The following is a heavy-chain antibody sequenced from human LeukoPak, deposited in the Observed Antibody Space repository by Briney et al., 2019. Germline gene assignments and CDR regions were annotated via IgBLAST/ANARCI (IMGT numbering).Heavy chain of an antibody. CDR2: ISAQHGQT. J-gene: IGHJ4*02. CDR3: ARDLVYSSGWLGY. V-gene: IGHV1-18*01. CDR1: GYTFTSYG. D-gene: IGHD6-19*01. Sequence: ASVKVSCKASGYTFTSYGISWVRQAPGQGLEWMGWISAQHGQTEYAPNSQDRVTMTTDTYTSTAYMELRSLRSDDTAVYYCARDLVYSSGWLGYWGQGTLVTVSS.